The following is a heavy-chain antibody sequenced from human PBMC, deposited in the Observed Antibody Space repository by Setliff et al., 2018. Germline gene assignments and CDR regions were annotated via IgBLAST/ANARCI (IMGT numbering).Heavy chain of an antibody. CDR3: ARVPRFTDTRNAFDI. CDR1: GASISSHY. Sequence: SETLSLTCTVSGASISSHYWSWIRQPPGKGLEWIGYIYYSGSTYYNPSLKSRVTISVDTSKNQFSLKLSSVTAADTAVYYCARVPRFTDTRNAFDIWGQGTMVTVSS. J-gene: IGHJ3*02. CDR2: IYYSGST. V-gene: IGHV4-59*11. D-gene: IGHD5-18*01.